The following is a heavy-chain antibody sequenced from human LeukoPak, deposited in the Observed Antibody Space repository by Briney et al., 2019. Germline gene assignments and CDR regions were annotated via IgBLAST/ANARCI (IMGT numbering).Heavy chain of an antibody. Sequence: GGSLRLSCAASRLTFSSYAMHWVRQPPGKGLEWVAVIPYDGNNKYYADSVKGRFTISRDNSKNTLYLQMNSLRAEDTAVYYCAKSPRPKTYYYDSSGYYSNPYFDYWGQGTLVTVSS. CDR1: RLTFSSYA. J-gene: IGHJ4*02. CDR2: IPYDGNNK. V-gene: IGHV3-30-3*02. CDR3: AKSPRPKTYYYDSSGYYSNPYFDY. D-gene: IGHD3-22*01.